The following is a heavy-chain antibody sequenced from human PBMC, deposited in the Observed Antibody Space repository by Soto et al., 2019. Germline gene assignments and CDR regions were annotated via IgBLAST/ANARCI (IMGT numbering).Heavy chain of an antibody. CDR2: VYYTGST. CDR3: ARSVAVPGAHIDH. CDR1: GGSISGSY. D-gene: IGHD6-19*01. Sequence: SETLSLTCSVSGGSISGSYWSWIRQSPGKGLEWLGYVYYTGSTNYSPSLRSRVSISVDTSKNEFSLRLSSVTAADTAVYFCARSVAVPGAHIDHWGQGTQVTVSS. V-gene: IGHV4-59*01. J-gene: IGHJ4*02.